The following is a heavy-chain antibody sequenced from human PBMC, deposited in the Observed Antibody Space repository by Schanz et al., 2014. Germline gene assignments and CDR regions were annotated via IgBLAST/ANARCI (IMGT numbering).Heavy chain of an antibody. CDR1: GFTVSTNY. J-gene: IGHJ4*02. D-gene: IGHD5-12*01. CDR2: IYGGGGT. CDR3: AKGFGGYDLVLDY. Sequence: EVQLVESGGGLVQPGGSLRLSCAASGFTVSTNYMSWVRQAPGKGLEWVSGIYGGGGTHYAESVKGRCTISRDDSRNTLSLQMNSLRAEDTAVYYCAKGFGGYDLVLDYWGQGTLVTVSS. V-gene: IGHV3-66*01.